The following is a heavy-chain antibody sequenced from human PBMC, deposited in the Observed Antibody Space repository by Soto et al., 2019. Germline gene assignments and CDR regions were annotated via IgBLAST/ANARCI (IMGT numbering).Heavy chain of an antibody. CDR3: ARNESSNIYGMDV. Sequence: EVQLVESGGGLVKPGGSLRLSCAASGFTFSSYSMNWVRQAPGKGLEWVSSISSISFSINYADSVKGRFSISRDNAQNSLHLQMTNLRAEDTAVYYCARNESSNIYGMDVWGEGTTVTVSS. J-gene: IGHJ6*04. CDR1: GFTFSSYS. D-gene: IGHD6-6*01. CDR2: ISSISFSI. V-gene: IGHV3-21*02.